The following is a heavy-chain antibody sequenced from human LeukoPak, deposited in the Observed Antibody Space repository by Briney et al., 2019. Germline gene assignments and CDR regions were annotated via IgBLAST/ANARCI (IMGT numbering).Heavy chain of an antibody. D-gene: IGHD3-10*01. CDR2: ISGSGTTI. CDR3: AKILLGSRAFDI. CDR1: GFTFSSYE. Sequence: GGSLRLSCVASGFTFSSYEMSWVRQAPGKGLEWVSEISGSGTTIFYADSVKGRFTVSRDNAKDSLYLQMNSLRAEDTAVYYCAKILLGSRAFDIWGQGTMVTVSS. J-gene: IGHJ3*02. V-gene: IGHV3-48*03.